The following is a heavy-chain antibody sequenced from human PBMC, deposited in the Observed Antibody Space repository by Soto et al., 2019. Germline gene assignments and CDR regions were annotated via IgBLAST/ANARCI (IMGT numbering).Heavy chain of an antibody. CDR2: ISVYSGNT. Sequence: QVKLVQSGADVKKPGASVKVSCKTSGYTFTNYGITWVRLAPGQRPEWMGWISVYSGNTDYAQKFQGRLTMTTDTPARTFYMELRGLRSHDTAVHYCARVLGEFDPWGQGTLVTVSS. V-gene: IGHV1-18*01. D-gene: IGHD3-10*01. CDR3: ARVLGEFDP. CDR1: GYTFTNYG. J-gene: IGHJ5*02.